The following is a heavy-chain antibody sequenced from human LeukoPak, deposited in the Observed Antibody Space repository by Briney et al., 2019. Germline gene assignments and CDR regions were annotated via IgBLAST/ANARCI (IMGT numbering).Heavy chain of an antibody. V-gene: IGHV3-30*18. CDR2: ISYDGSNK. CDR1: GFTFSSYG. D-gene: IGHD3-22*01. J-gene: IGHJ6*02. CDR3: AKDAYYDSSGGYGMDV. Sequence: GRSLRLSCAASGFTFSSYGMHWVRQAPGKGLEWVAVISYDGSNKYYADSVKGRFTISRDNSKNTLYLQMNSLRAEDTAVYYCAKDAYYDSSGGYGMDVWGQGTTVTVSS.